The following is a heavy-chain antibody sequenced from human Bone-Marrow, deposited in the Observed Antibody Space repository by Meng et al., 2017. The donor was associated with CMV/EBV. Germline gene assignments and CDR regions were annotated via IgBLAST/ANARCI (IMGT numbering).Heavy chain of an antibody. J-gene: IGHJ6*02. CDR2: IYYSGST. V-gene: IGHV4-31*11. Sequence: SETLSLTCVVYGGSISSGGYYWSWIRQHPGKGLEWIGYIYYSGSTYYNPSLKSRVTISVDTSKNQFSLKLSSVTAADTAVYYCARDRYYYYGMDVWGQGTTVTVSS. CDR1: GGSISSGGYY. CDR3: ARDRYYYYGMDV.